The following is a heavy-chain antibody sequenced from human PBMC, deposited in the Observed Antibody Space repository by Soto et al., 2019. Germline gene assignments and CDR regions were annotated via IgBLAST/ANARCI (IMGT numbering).Heavy chain of an antibody. J-gene: IGHJ4*02. D-gene: IGHD3-10*01. Sequence: QVQLVQSGAELKKPGSSVKVCCKASGDTFRFCTINWVRQAPGLGLEWMGRVYPILSMSNYAHKFQGRVTMTGDKSTSTASMELRSLRSEATAFYDCAPSYGSGYRAFDYWGQGALVTVSS. V-gene: IGHV1-69*02. CDR2: VYPILSMS. CDR3: APSYGSGYRAFDY. CDR1: GDTFRFCT.